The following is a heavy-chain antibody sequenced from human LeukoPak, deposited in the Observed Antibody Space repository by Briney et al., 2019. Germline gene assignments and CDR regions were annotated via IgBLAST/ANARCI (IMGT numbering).Heavy chain of an antibody. V-gene: IGHV3-48*01. J-gene: IGHJ6*02. CDR1: GFTFSSYS. Sequence: PGGSLRLSCAASGFTFSSYSMNWVRQAPGKGLEWVSYISSSSSTIYYADSVKGRFTISRDNAKNSLYLQMNSLRAEDTAVYYCARDKAGGVAASPPILNYGMDVWGQGTTVTVSS. CDR2: ISSSSSTI. CDR3: ARDKAGGVAASPPILNYGMDV. D-gene: IGHD2-15*01.